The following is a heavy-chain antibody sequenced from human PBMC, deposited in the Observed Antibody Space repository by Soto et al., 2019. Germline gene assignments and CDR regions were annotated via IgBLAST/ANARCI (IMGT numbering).Heavy chain of an antibody. J-gene: IGHJ4*02. V-gene: IGHV4-38-2*01. CDR1: GYSISSGYY. CDR2: IYHSGST. CDR3: ARVGYDFWSGYYTSYFDY. D-gene: IGHD3-3*01. Sequence: PSETLSLTCAVSGYSISSGYYWGWIRQPPGKGLEWIGSIYHSGSTYYNPSLKSRVTISVDTSKNQSSLKLSSVTAADTAVYYCARVGYDFWSGYYTSYFDYWGQGTLVTVSS.